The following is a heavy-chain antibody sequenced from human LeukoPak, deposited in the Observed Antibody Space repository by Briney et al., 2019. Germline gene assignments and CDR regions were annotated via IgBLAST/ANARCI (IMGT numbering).Heavy chain of an antibody. J-gene: IGHJ4*02. CDR1: GFTFSTYW. D-gene: IGHD3-22*01. Sequence: GGSLRLSCAASGFTFSTYWMHWVRQAPGKGLVWVSRINSDGSGTSYADSVKSRFTISRDNAKNTLYLQMNSLRAEDTAVYYCTRDRYYDGSGYSSYSDYWGQGTLVTVSS. CDR2: INSDGSGT. CDR3: TRDRYYDGSGYSSYSDY. V-gene: IGHV3-74*01.